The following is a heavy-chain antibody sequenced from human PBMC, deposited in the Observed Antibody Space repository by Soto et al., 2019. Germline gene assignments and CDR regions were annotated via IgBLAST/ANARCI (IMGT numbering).Heavy chain of an antibody. V-gene: IGHV4-34*01. CDR3: AGGPGIVVAGVDF. D-gene: IGHD6-19*01. Sequence: QVQLQQWGAGLLKPSETLSLTCAVYGGSFSDYYWSWIRQPPGKGLEWIGEINHSGSTNSNPSLKSRVAMSVDTSKKQLSLKLSSVTAAGTAMYYCAGGPGIVVAGVDFWGQGTLVTVSS. CDR2: INHSGST. CDR1: GGSFSDYY. J-gene: IGHJ4*02.